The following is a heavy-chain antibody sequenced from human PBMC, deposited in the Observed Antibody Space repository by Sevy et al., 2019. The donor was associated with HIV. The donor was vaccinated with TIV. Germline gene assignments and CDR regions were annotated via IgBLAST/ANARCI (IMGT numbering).Heavy chain of an antibody. D-gene: IGHD6-19*01. CDR2: ISGSGEST. J-gene: IGHJ1*01. CDR1: GFTFDNYA. CDR3: AQDKEVTGWYSEFFHH. Sequence: GGSLRLSCAASGFTFDNYAMNWVRQAPGKGLEWVSGISGSGESTYYAASVKGRFIISRDSSKNTVYLQMNSLRAEDPAIYNCAQDKEVTGWYSEFFHHWGQGTLVTVSS. V-gene: IGHV3-23*01.